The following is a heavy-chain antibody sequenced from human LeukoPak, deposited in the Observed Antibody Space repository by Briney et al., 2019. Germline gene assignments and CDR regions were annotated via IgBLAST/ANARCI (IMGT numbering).Heavy chain of an antibody. CDR1: GFTFSSYA. CDR2: ISSNGGST. D-gene: IGHD2-2*01. Sequence: GGSLRLSCSASGFTFSSYAMDWVRQAPGKGLEYVSAISSNGGSTYYADSVKGRFTISRDNSKNTLYLQMSSLRAEDTAVYYCVKDRGYCSSTSCQFYYFDYWGQGFLVTVSS. J-gene: IGHJ4*02. V-gene: IGHV3-64D*09. CDR3: VKDRGYCSSTSCQFYYFDY.